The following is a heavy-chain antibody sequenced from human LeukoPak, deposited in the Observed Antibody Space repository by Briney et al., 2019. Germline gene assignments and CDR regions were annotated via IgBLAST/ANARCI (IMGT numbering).Heavy chain of an antibody. CDR1: GYTFTSYG. J-gene: IGHJ6*02. D-gene: IGHD3-3*01. CDR2: ISAYNGNT. CDR3: ARDQRFLEWLYYDYYYYGMDV. V-gene: IGHV1-18*01. Sequence: ASVKVSCKASGYTFTSYGISWVRQAPGQGLEWMGWISAYNGNTNYAQKLQGRVTMTTDTSTSTAYMELRSLRSDHTAVYYCARDQRFLEWLYYDYYYYGMDVWGQGTTVTVSS.